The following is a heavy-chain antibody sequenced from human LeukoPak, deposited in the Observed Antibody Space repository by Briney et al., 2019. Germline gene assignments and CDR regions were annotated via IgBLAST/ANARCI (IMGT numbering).Heavy chain of an antibody. CDR1: GFAFSASY. CDR3: VRGGTYWTVS. CDR2: IKPDGSDK. J-gene: IGHJ5*01. V-gene: IGHV3-7*01. Sequence: PGGSLSLSCAASGFAFSASYMSWVRKAPGKGLEWVATIKPDGSDKYHVESVSGRFTIFKDNTNDSLFLQVNSVRVDDTAVYYFVRGGTYWTVSWGQGTLVNVS.